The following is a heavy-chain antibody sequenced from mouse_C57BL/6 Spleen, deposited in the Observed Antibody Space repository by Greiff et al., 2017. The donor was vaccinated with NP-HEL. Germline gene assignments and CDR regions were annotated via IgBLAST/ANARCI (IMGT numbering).Heavy chain of an antibody. CDR2: IDPENGDT. Sequence: EVKLVESGAELVRPGASVKLSCTASGFNIKDDYMHWVKQRPEQGLEWIGWIDPENGDTEYASKFQGKATITADPSSNTAYLQLSSLTSEDTAVYYCTIYGKGAMDYWGQGTSVTVSS. J-gene: IGHJ4*01. CDR1: GFNIKDDY. V-gene: IGHV14-4*01. D-gene: IGHD2-1*01. CDR3: TIYGKGAMDY.